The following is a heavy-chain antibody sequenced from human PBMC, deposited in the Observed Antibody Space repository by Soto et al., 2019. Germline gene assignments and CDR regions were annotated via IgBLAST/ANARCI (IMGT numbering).Heavy chain of an antibody. J-gene: IGHJ3*02. D-gene: IGHD3-22*01. CDR1: GGTFSSYA. CDR2: IIPIFGTA. Sequence: QVQLVQSGAEVKKPGSSVNVSCKASGGTFSSYAISWVRQAPGHGLEWMGGIIPIFGTANYAQKFQGRVTITADESTSTAYMELSSLRSADTAVYYCAGGYYYESSGKPRGAFDIWGQGTMVTVSS. V-gene: IGHV1-69*01. CDR3: AGGYYYESSGKPRGAFDI.